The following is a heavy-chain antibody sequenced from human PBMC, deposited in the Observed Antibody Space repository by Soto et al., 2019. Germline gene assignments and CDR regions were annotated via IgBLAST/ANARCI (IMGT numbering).Heavy chain of an antibody. CDR3: ARGDYYDSSGYPTFGWFDP. Sequence: QVQLQESGPGLVKPSETLSLTCTVSGGSISSYYWSWIRQPPGKGLEWIGYIYYSGSTNYNPSLKSGVTKSVDRSKNEFSLNVSSVTAAGTAVYYCARGDYYDSSGYPTFGWFDPWGQGTLVTGSS. CDR1: GGSISSYY. D-gene: IGHD3-22*01. J-gene: IGHJ5*02. CDR2: IYYSGST. V-gene: IGHV4-59*01.